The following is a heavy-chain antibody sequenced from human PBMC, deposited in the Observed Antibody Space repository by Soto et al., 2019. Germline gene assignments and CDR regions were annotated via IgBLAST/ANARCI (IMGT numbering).Heavy chain of an antibody. CDR1: GFSLSTSGVG. CDR3: AHSIRYFDWLHRYFDY. D-gene: IGHD3-9*01. CDR2: IYWDDDK. Sequence: QITLKESGPTLVKPTQTLSLTCTFSGFSLSTSGVGVGWIRQPPGKALEWLALIYWDDDKRYSPSLKSRLTIAKXTXKXXVVPTITNMDPVATATYSCAHSIRYFDWLHRYFDYWGQGTLVTVSS. J-gene: IGHJ4*02. V-gene: IGHV2-5*02.